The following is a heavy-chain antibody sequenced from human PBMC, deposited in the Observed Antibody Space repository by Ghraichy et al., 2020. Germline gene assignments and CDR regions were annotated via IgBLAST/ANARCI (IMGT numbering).Heavy chain of an antibody. CDR3: AKDSYGSFDY. J-gene: IGHJ4*02. V-gene: IGHV3-23*01. D-gene: IGHD3-10*01. Sequence: GGSLRLSCAASGFTFSHFAMAWVRQAPGKELEWVSAITGSGASTYYADSVKGRFTISRDNSKNTVYLQMTSLTSEDTAGYYCAKDSYGSFDYWGQGTLVTVSS. CDR2: ITGSGAST. CDR1: GFTFSHFA.